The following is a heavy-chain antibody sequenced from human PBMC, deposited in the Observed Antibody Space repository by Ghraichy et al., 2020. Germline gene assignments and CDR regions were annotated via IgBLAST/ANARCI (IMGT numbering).Heavy chain of an antibody. J-gene: IGHJ4*02. V-gene: IGHV3-21*01. Sequence: GGSLRLSCAASGFTFSSYTMNWVRQAPGKGLEWVSSISSTSAYISYADSVKGRFTISRDNAKNSLYLQMNSLRVEDTAVYYCARRYYDSSGYPFDCWGQGTLVTVSS. CDR2: ISSTSAYI. CDR1: GFTFSSYT. CDR3: ARRYYDSSGYPFDC. D-gene: IGHD3-22*01.